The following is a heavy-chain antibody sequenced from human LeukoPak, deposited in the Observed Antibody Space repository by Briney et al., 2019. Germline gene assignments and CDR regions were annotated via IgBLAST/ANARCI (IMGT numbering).Heavy chain of an antibody. J-gene: IGHJ4*02. CDR2: IWNSGTS. CDR1: SGSINSGGHF. V-gene: IGHV4-31*03. D-gene: IGHD2-2*01. Sequence: SETLSLTCTVSSGSINSGGHFWTWIRQHPGGGLEWIGYIWNSGTSYYNPSLQSRVVISADPSRSQFSLTLNSLTAADTAVYYCARYYCGTSSCPGVNFWGQGTLVTVSP. CDR3: ARYYCGTSSCPGVNF.